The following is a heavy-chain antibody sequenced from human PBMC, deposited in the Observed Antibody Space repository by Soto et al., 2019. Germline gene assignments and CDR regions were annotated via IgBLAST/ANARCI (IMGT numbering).Heavy chain of an antibody. CDR3: ARGGYSSSSFDY. Sequence: SETLSLTCTVSGGSVSSGSYYWSWIRPPPGKGLEWIGYIYYSGSTNYNPSLKSRVTISVDTSKNQFSLKLSSVTAADTDVYYCARGGYSSSSFDYWGQGTLVTVSS. D-gene: IGHD6-6*01. CDR1: GGSVSSGSYY. J-gene: IGHJ4*02. V-gene: IGHV4-61*01. CDR2: IYYSGST.